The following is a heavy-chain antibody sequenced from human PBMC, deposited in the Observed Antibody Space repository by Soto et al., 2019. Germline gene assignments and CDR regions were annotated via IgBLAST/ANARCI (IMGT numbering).Heavy chain of an antibody. CDR2: ISSSDSII. V-gene: IGHV3-11*01. CDR1: GFTFSDYY. Sequence: QVQLVESGGGLVKPGGSLRLSCAASGFTFSDYYMSWIRQAPGTGLEWVSYISSSDSIIYYADSVKGRFTISRNNAKNSLYLQMNSLRAEDTAVYYCARELGYYDSSGYFDYWGQGTLVTVSS. D-gene: IGHD3-22*01. CDR3: ARELGYYDSSGYFDY. J-gene: IGHJ4*02.